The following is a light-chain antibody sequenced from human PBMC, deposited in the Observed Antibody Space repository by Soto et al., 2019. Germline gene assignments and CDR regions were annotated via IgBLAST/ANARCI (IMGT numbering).Light chain of an antibody. CDR2: DAS. J-gene: IGKJ1*01. Sequence: TQSPVTLSLSPGERATLSCRASQTVTSNFLAWYQQKPGQAPRLLIYDASTRATGIPARFSGSGSGTDFTLTISGLQSEDFAVYYCQQYNNWPQTFGQGTKVDNK. CDR3: QQYNNWPQT. V-gene: IGKV3-15*01. CDR1: QTVTSN.